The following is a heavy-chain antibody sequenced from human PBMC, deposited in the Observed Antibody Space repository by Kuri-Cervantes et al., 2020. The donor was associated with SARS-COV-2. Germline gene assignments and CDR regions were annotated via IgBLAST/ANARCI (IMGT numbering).Heavy chain of an antibody. CDR2: IKQDGSEK. CDR3: ARALTTVTSYYYYGMDV. Sequence: GGSLRLSCAASGFTFSSYWMSWVRQAPGKGLEWVANIKQDGSEKYYVDSVKGRFTIPRDNAKNSLYLQMNSLRAEDTAVYYCARALTTVTSYYYYGMDVWGQGTTVTCYS. V-gene: IGHV3-7*01. J-gene: IGHJ6*01. CDR1: GFTFSSYW. D-gene: IGHD4-17*01.